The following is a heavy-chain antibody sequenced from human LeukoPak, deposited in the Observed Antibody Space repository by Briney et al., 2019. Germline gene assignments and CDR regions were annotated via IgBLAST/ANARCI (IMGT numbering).Heavy chain of an antibody. CDR1: GFTFSSYW. Sequence: GGSLRLSCAASGFTFSSYWMHWVRQAPGKGLVWVSRINTDGSSTSYADSVKGRFTISRDNAKNTLYLQMNSLRAEDTAVYYCARAQVPEVWGSYRSQDYWGQGILVTVSS. J-gene: IGHJ4*02. D-gene: IGHD3-16*02. CDR2: INTDGSST. V-gene: IGHV3-74*01. CDR3: ARAQVPEVWGSYRSQDY.